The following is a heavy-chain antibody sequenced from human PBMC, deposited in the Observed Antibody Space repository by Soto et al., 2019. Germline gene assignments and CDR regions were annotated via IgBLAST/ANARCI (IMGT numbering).Heavy chain of an antibody. CDR2: ISDSGGST. Sequence: VGSLRLSCAASGLTFSSNAMSWVRQAPGKGLEWVSGISDSGGSTYYADSVKGRFTISRDNSKNTLYLQMNSLRAEDTAVYYCAKDESRVVVPDNWFDSWGQGTLVTVSS. V-gene: IGHV3-23*01. CDR3: AKDESRVVVPDNWFDS. CDR1: GLTFSSNA. D-gene: IGHD3-22*01. J-gene: IGHJ5*01.